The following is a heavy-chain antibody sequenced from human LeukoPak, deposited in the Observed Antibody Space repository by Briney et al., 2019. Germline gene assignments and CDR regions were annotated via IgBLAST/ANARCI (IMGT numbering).Heavy chain of an antibody. CDR2: IKGDGSEK. CDR3: ARIPGLKAASFYYYYYMDV. CDR1: GFTFSNYW. V-gene: IGHV3-7*01. D-gene: IGHD6-25*01. J-gene: IGHJ6*03. Sequence: PGGSLRLSCAASGFTFSNYWMSWVRQAPGKGLEWVANIKGDGSEKYYVDSVKGRFTISRDNAKNSLYLQMNSLRAEDTAVYYCARIPGLKAASFYYYYYMDVWGKGTTVTVSS.